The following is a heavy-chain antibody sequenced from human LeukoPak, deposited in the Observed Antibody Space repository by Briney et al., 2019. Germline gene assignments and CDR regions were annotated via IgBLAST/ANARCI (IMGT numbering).Heavy chain of an antibody. V-gene: IGHV4-34*01. CDR3: ARDRYYYDSSAYYYRFDP. J-gene: IGHJ5*02. D-gene: IGHD3-22*01. CDR2: INHSGST. Sequence: SETLSLTCAVYGGSFSNYYWSWIRQPPGKGLEWIGEINHSGSTNYNPSLKSRVTISLDTSKNQFSLKLSSVTAADTAVYYCARDRYYYDSSAYYYRFDPWGQGTLVTVSS. CDR1: GGSFSNYY.